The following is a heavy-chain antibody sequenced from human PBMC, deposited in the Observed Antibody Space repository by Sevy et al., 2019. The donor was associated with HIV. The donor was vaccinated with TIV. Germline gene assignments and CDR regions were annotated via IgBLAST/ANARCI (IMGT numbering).Heavy chain of an antibody. V-gene: IGHV3-23*01. Sequence: GGSLRLSCAASVFTFSSYGMSWVRQAPGKGLEWVSVISDIGNTYYADSVKGRFTMSRDNSKNTLYLQMNSLRAEDTAVYYCAKCLAALPGYYYGVDVWGQGTTVTVSS. J-gene: IGHJ6*02. CDR3: AKCLAALPGYYYGVDV. CDR1: VFTFSSYG. D-gene: IGHD6-6*01. CDR2: ISDIGNT.